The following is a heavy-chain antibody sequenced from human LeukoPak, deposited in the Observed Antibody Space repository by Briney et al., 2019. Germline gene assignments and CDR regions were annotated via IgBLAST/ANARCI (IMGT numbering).Heavy chain of an antibody. CDR1: GGSFSGYY. CDR3: AREGIVGAYYFDY. D-gene: IGHD1-26*01. CDR2: INHSGST. J-gene: IGHJ4*02. Sequence: SETLSLTCAVYGGSFSGYYWSWIRQPPGKGLEWIGEINHSGSTNYNPSLKSRDTISVDTSKNQFSLKLSSVTAADTAVYYCAREGIVGAYYFDYWGQGTLVTVSS. V-gene: IGHV4-34*01.